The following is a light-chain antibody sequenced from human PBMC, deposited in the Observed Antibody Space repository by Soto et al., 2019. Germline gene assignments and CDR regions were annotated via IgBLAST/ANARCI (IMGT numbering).Light chain of an antibody. CDR1: SSDVRNYIF. V-gene: IGLV2-14*01. CDR3: VSYTTSASYV. Sequence: QSALTQPASVSGSPGQSITISCTGTSSDVRNYIFVSWYRQHPCKAPKLMIYDINNRPSGVSNRFSGSKSGNTASLTISGLQAEDEADYYCVSYTTSASYVFGTGTKVTVL. CDR2: DIN. J-gene: IGLJ1*01.